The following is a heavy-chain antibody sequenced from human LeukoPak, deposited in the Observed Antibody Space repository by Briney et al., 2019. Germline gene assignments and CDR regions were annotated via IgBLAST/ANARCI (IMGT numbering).Heavy chain of an antibody. J-gene: IGHJ4*02. Sequence: SETLSLTCAAYGGSFSGYYWSWIRQPPGKGLEWIGEINHSGSTNYNPSLKSRVTISVDTSKNQFSLKLSSVTAADTAVYYCARSHPGGHPGLDYWGQGTLVTVSS. D-gene: IGHD3-10*01. CDR1: GGSFSGYY. CDR3: ARSHPGGHPGLDY. V-gene: IGHV4-34*01. CDR2: INHSGST.